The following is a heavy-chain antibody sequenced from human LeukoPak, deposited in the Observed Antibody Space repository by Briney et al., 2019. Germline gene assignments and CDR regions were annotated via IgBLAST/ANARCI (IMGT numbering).Heavy chain of an antibody. CDR1: GGTFSSYA. CDR3: AKLGYSSRWGVNWFDP. D-gene: IGHD2-2*01. J-gene: IGHJ5*02. CDR2: IIPIFGTA. Sequence: GASVKVSCKASGGTFSSYAISWVRQAPGQGLEWMGGIIPIFGTANYAQKFQGRVTITADESTSTAYMELSSLRSEDTAVYYCAKLGYSSRWGVNWFDPWGQGTLVTVSS. V-gene: IGHV1-69*13.